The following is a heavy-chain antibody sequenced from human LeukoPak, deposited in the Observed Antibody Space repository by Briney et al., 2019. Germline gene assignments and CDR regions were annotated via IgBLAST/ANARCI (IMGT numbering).Heavy chain of an antibody. J-gene: IGHJ4*02. CDR3: ARGLGGHEIAVAGVDY. CDR2: ISSNGGST. CDR1: GFTFSSYA. Sequence: GGSLRLSCAASGFTFSSYAMHWVRQAPGKGLEYVSAISSNGGSTYYANSVKGRFTISRDNSKNTLYLQMGSLRAEDMAVYYCARGLGGHEIAVAGVDYWGQGTLVTVSS. D-gene: IGHD6-19*01. V-gene: IGHV3-64*01.